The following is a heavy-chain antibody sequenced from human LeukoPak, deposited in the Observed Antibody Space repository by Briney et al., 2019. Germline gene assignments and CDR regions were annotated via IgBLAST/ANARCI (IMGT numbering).Heavy chain of an antibody. CDR3: ARRGIVGAFDY. Sequence: PSQTLSLTCTVSGGSISSGDYYWSWIRQPPGKGLEWIGYIYYSGSPYYNPSLKSPVTISVDASKNQFSLELSSVTAADTAVYYCARRGIVGAFDYWGQGTLVTVSS. V-gene: IGHV4-30-4*08. CDR2: IYYSGSP. CDR1: GGSISSGDYY. D-gene: IGHD1-26*01. J-gene: IGHJ4*02.